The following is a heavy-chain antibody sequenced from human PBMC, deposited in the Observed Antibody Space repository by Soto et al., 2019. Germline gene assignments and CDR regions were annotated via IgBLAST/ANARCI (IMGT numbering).Heavy chain of an antibody. D-gene: IGHD4-17*01. CDR3: VRDNSQYYGPPAARSWFPP. CDR1: GFSFSDYF. J-gene: IGHJ5*02. CDR2: INPSGDRT. Sequence: SVKVSCKASGFSFSDYFMHWVRQAPGQGLEWMGIINPSGDRTDYAQKFQGRVTITRDTSTSTVYMDLSSLRYEDTAVYYCVRDNSQYYGPPAARSWFPPPAQATPVPVSA. V-gene: IGHV1-46*01.